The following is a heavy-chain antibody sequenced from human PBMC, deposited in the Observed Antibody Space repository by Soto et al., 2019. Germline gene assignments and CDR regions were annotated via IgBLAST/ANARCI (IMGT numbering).Heavy chain of an antibody. CDR2: TNGNLGTG. J-gene: IGHJ4*02. CDR1: GGTFSSYP. Sequence: QVQLVQSGAEVKRPGSSVKVSCQASGGTFSSYPISWVRQAPGQGLEWMGGTNGNLGTGNYAQKFRGRLTITTDISTTTVYMELSSLTSEDTAVYYCARRDSHGYFRYFDNWGQGTLVTVSS. V-gene: IGHV1-69*06. D-gene: IGHD4-17*01. CDR3: ARRDSHGYFRYFDN.